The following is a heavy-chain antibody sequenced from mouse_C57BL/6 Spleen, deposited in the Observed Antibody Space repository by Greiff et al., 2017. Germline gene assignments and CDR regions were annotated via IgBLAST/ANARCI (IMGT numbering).Heavy chain of an antibody. CDR3: AREGTSGFAD. V-gene: IGHV1-61*01. CDR2: IYPSDSET. J-gene: IGHJ3*01. CDR1: GYTFTSYW. Sequence: QVQLQQPGAELVRPGSSVKLSCKASGYTFTSYWMDWVKQRPGQGLEWIGNIYPSDSETHYNQKFKDKATLTVDKSSSTAYMQRSSLTSEDSAVYYCAREGTSGFADWGQGTLVTVAA.